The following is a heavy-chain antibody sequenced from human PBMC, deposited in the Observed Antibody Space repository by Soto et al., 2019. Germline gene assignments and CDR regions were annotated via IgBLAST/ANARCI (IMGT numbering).Heavy chain of an antibody. Sequence: LVLLSHSCTVSGGNSRSYDWSWIRQHPGKGLEWIGYIYYSGSTNYNPSLKSRVTISVDTSKNQFSLKLSSVTAADTAVYYCARSLTTVTTRPLAYFDYWGQGTLVTVSS. V-gene: IGHV4-59*01. J-gene: IGHJ4*02. CDR3: ARSLTTVTTRPLAYFDY. CDR1: GGNSRSYD. CDR2: IYYSGST. D-gene: IGHD4-17*01.